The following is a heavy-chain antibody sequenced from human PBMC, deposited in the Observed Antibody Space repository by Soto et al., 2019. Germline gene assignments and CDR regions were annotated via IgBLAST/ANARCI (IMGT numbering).Heavy chain of an antibody. Sequence: DVQLVESGGVVVQPGGSLRLSCAASGFTFDDYTMHWVRQAPGKGLEWVSLISWDGGSTYYADSVKGRFTISRDNSKNSLYLQMNSLRTEDTALYYCAKDSYSSSWPGGWFDPWGQGTLVTVSS. CDR3: AKDSYSSSWPGGWFDP. CDR1: GFTFDDYT. V-gene: IGHV3-43*01. J-gene: IGHJ5*02. CDR2: ISWDGGST. D-gene: IGHD6-13*01.